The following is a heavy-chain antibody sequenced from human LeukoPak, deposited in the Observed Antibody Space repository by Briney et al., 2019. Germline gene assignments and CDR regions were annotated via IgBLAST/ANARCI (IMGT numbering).Heavy chain of an antibody. CDR3: ASGGERIQGAVDY. D-gene: IGHD6-19*01. V-gene: IGHV1-8*01. Sequence: GASVKVACKASGYTFTSYDINWVRQATGQGLEWMGWMNPNSGNTGYAQKFQGRVTMTRNTSISTAYMELSSLRSEDTAVYYCASGGERIQGAVDYWGQGTLVTVSS. CDR1: GYTFTSYD. J-gene: IGHJ4*02. CDR2: MNPNSGNT.